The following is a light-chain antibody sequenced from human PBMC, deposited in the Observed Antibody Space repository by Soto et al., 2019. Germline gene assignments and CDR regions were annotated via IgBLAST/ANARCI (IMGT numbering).Light chain of an antibody. CDR2: SDS. V-gene: IGLV3-9*01. J-gene: IGLJ2*01. Sequence: SYELTQPLSVSVALGRTARVTCGGNKIERKNVHWYQQRPGQAPVLVIYSDSNRPSGIPERFSGSNSGNTATLTISRAQAGDEADYYCQVWDSSTVVFGGGTKLTVL. CDR1: KIERKN. CDR3: QVWDSSTVV.